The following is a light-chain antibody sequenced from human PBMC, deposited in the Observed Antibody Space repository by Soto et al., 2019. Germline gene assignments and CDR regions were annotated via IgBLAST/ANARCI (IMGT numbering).Light chain of an antibody. CDR2: AAS. CDR1: QGISNY. V-gene: IGKV1-27*01. Sequence: DIQMTQSPSSLSASVGDRVTITCRASQGISNYLAWYQQKPGKVPKLLIYAASTLQSGVPSRFSGSGSGTDFTLTISSLQPEDVTTYYCQKYNSAPAVPFGPGTKVDIK. CDR3: QKYNSAPAVP. J-gene: IGKJ3*01.